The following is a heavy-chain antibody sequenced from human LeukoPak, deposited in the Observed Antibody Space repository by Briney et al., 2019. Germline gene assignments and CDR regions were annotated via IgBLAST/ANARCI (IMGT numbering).Heavy chain of an antibody. CDR3: ARGRRLGFRNWFDP. V-gene: IGHV4-34*01. D-gene: IGHD3-10*01. J-gene: IGHJ5*02. Sequence: PSETLSLTCAVYGGSFSGYYWSWIRQPPGKGLEWIGEINHSGSTNYSPSLKSRVTISVDTSKNQFSLKLSSVTAADTAVYYCARGRRLGFRNWFDPWGQGTLVTVSS. CDR1: GGSFSGYY. CDR2: INHSGST.